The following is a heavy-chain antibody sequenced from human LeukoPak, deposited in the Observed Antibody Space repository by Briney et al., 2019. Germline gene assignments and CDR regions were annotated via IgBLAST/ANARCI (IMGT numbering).Heavy chain of an antibody. V-gene: IGHV3-48*03. CDR1: GFTFSSYE. D-gene: IGHD2-15*01. J-gene: IGHJ6*02. Sequence: GGSLRLSCAASGFTFSSYEMNWVRQAPGKGLEWVSYISSSGSTIYYADSVKGRFTISRDNAKNSLYLQMNSLRAEDTALYYCAKDISIGGFADGYFYGMDAWGQGTTVTVSS. CDR2: ISSSGSTI. CDR3: AKDISIGGFADGYFYGMDA.